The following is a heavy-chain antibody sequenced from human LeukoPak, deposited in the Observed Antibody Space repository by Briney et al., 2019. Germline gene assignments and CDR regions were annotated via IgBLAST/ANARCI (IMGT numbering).Heavy chain of an antibody. CDR3: ARAGYSSSWYDAFDI. V-gene: IGHV4-4*02. CDR1: GGSISSSNW. J-gene: IGHJ3*02. CDR2: IYHSGST. D-gene: IGHD6-13*01. Sequence: SETLSLTCAVSGGSISSSNWWSWVRQPLGKGLEWIGEIYHSGSTNYNPSLKSRVTISVDKSKNQFSLKLSSVTAADTAVYYCARAGYSSSWYDAFDIWGQGTMVTVSS.